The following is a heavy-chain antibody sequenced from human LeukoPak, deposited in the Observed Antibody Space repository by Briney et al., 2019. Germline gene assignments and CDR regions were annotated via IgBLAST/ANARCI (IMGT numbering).Heavy chain of an antibody. CDR3: ARAEWLVLRDDY. CDR1: GYTFTGYY. D-gene: IGHD6-19*01. Sequence: ASVKVSCKASGYTFTGYYMHRVRQAPGQGLEWMGWINPNSGGTNYAQKFQGRVTMTRDTSISTAYMELSRLRSDDTAVYYCARAEWLVLRDDYWGQGTLVTVSS. V-gene: IGHV1-2*02. J-gene: IGHJ4*02. CDR2: INPNSGGT.